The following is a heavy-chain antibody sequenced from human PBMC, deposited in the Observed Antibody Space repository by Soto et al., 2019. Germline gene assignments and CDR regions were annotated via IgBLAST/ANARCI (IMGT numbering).Heavy chain of an antibody. CDR3: ARVSLSNYTWFDP. CDR1: GYTFNIYG. D-gene: IGHD1-1*01. V-gene: IGHV1-18*01. Sequence: QVQLVQSGPEVKKPGASVKVSCKASGYTFNIYGITWVRQAPGQGLEWLGRITVDNANTNYAQKFQGRVTMTTDTSTSTAYMELRSLRSDDTAMYYCARVSLSNYTWFDPWGQGTLVTVSS. J-gene: IGHJ5*02. CDR2: ITVDNANT.